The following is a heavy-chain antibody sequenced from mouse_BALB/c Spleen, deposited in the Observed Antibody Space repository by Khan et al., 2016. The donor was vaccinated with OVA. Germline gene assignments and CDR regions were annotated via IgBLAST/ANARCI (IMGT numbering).Heavy chain of an antibody. CDR2: IYPGNVNT. CDR1: GYTFTSYY. Sequence: VQLQESGPELVKPGASVRISCKASGYTFTSYYIYWVKQRPGQGLEWIGWIYPGNVNTKNNEKFKGKATLTADKSSSTAYMQLSSLTSEDSAVYFCAREGYYGNSRAWFAYWGQGTLVTVSA. CDR3: AREGYYGNSRAWFAY. V-gene: IGHV1S56*01. J-gene: IGHJ3*01. D-gene: IGHD2-1*01.